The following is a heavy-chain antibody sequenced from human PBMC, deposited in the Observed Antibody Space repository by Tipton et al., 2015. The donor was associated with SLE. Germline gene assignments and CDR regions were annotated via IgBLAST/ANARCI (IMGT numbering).Heavy chain of an antibody. Sequence: SLRLSCAASGFTVSRSWMSWVRQAPGKGLERVATIKEDGSEKYSVDSVKGRFTISRDNAKNSLYLQLNSLRDDDTAVYYCVGGGENDYWGQGTLVTVSS. CDR2: IKEDGSEK. D-gene: IGHD3-16*01. CDR1: GFTVSRSW. J-gene: IGHJ4*02. V-gene: IGHV3-7*01. CDR3: VGGGENDY.